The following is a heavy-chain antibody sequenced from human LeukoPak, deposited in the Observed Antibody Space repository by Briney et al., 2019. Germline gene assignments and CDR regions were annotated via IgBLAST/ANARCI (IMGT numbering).Heavy chain of an antibody. V-gene: IGHV3-15*01. Sequence: GGSLRLSCAASGFTFSNAWMSWVRQAPGKGLEWVGRIKSKADGGTPDYAAPVKGRFTVSRDDSRNTLYLQMDSLETEDTAVYYCTRDAYSSSWYYYFDYWGQGTLVTVSS. J-gene: IGHJ4*02. CDR1: GFTFSNAW. CDR2: IKSKADGGTP. CDR3: TRDAYSSSWYYYFDY. D-gene: IGHD6-13*01.